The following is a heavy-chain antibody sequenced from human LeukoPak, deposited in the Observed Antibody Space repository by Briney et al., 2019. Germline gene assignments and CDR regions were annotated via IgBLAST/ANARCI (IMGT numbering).Heavy chain of an antibody. CDR3: ARMVRGVIIIGSWFDP. CDR2: IYYSGST. Sequence: SETLSLTCTMSGGSISGGSISTYYWTWIRQPPGKGLEWIGYIYYSGSTNYNPSLKSRVTISVDTSKNQFSLKLSSVTAADTAVYYCARMVRGVIIIGSWFDPWGQGTLVTVSS. CDR1: GGSISTYY. J-gene: IGHJ5*02. D-gene: IGHD3-10*01. V-gene: IGHV4-59*01.